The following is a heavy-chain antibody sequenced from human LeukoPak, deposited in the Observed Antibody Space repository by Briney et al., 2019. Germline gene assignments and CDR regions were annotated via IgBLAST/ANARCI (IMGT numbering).Heavy chain of an antibody. CDR1: GGSISSNNW. CDR2: IYHSGST. Sequence: SETLSITCTVSGGSISSNNWWSWVRQPPGKELEWIGEIYHSGSTNYNPSLKSRVTISVDKSKNQFSLKLSSVTAADTAVYYCASNGYYSQDYWGQGTPVTVSS. V-gene: IGHV4-4*02. CDR3: ASNGYYSQDY. J-gene: IGHJ4*02. D-gene: IGHD2-15*01.